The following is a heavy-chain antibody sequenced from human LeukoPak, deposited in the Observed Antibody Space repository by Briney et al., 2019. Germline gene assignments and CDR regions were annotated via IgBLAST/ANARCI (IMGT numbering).Heavy chain of an antibody. V-gene: IGHV3-7*03. CDR3: AKDVTIFGVVTNSYDY. CDR2: IRQDGTDK. CDR1: GFTFSSYS. D-gene: IGHD3-3*01. J-gene: IGHJ4*02. Sequence: PGGSLRLSCAASGFTFSSYSMSWVRQAPGKGLEWVAIIRQDGTDKYYADSVKGRFTISRDNAKSSVSLQMTSLRAEDTAVYYCAKDVTIFGVVTNSYDYWGQGTLVTVSS.